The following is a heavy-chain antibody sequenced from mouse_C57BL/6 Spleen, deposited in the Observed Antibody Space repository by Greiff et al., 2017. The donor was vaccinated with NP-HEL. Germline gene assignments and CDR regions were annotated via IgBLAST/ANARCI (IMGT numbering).Heavy chain of an antibody. V-gene: IGHV1-19*01. J-gene: IGHJ2*01. CDR3: ARPSLSDFGY. CDR1: GYTFTDYY. CDR2: INPYNGGT. Sequence: EVKLVESGPVLVKPGASVKMSCKASGYTFTDYYMNWVKQSPGKSLEWIGVINPYNGGTSYNQKFKGKATLTVDKSSSTAYMELNSLTSEDSAVYYCARPSLSDFGYWGQGTTLTVSS.